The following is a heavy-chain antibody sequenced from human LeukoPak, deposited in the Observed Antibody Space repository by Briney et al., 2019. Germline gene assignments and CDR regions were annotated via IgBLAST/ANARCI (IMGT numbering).Heavy chain of an antibody. D-gene: IGHD2-15*01. CDR1: GYTFTSYG. CDR3: ARGGGSCSGGSCYSPFDY. CDR2: MNPNSGNT. V-gene: IGHV1-8*01. J-gene: IGHJ4*02. Sequence: GASVKVSCKASGYTFTSYGINWVRQATGQGLEWMGWMNPNSGNTGYAQKFQGRVTMTRNTSISTAYMELSSLRSEDTAVYYCARGGGSCSGGSCYSPFDYWGQGTLVTVSS.